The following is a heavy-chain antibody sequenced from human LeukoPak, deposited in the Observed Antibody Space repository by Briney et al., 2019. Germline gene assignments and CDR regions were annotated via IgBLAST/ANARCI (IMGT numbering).Heavy chain of an antibody. Sequence: PGGSLRLSCAASGFTFSDYYMSWIRQAPGKGLEWVSYISSSGSTIYYADSVKGRFTIPRDNAKNSLYLQMNSLRAEDTAVYYCIVLAVTGTLGFDYWGQGTLVTVSS. CDR1: GFTFSDYY. CDR3: IVLAVTGTLGFDY. V-gene: IGHV3-11*04. J-gene: IGHJ4*02. CDR2: ISSSGSTI. D-gene: IGHD6-19*01.